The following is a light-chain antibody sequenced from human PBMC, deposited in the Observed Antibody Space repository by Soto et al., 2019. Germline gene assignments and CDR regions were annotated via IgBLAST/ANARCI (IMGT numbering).Light chain of an antibody. J-gene: IGKJ5*01. CDR2: AAS. Sequence: DIQMTQSPSSLPASVGDRVTITCRASQRISSYLNWYQQKPGKAPNLLIYAASTLQSGVPSRFSGSGSGTDFTLTISSLQPEDFATYYCQQSHSIPITFGQGTRLEIK. CDR1: QRISSY. CDR3: QQSHSIPIT. V-gene: IGKV1-39*01.